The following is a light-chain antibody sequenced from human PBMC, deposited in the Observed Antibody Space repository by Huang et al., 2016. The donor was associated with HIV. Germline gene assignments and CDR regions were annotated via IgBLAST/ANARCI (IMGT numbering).Light chain of an antibody. V-gene: IGKV3-15*01. CDR2: GAS. CDR1: ESILRN. CDR3: QQYNKWPPYT. Sequence: VMTQSPATLSVSPGERATLSCRASESILRNLAWYQQRPGQPPRLLIDGASVRLPGIPDRCRGSGSGTEFSLTISSLQSEDFAVYYCQQYNKWPPYTYGQGTKLEIK. J-gene: IGKJ2*01.